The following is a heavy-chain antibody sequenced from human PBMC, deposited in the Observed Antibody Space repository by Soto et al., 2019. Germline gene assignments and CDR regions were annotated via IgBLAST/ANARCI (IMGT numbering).Heavy chain of an antibody. CDR3: ARHVPQLEVAGGMDV. Sequence: SETLSLTCTVSGGSISSSSYYWGWIRQPPGKGLEWIGSIYYSGSTYYNPSLKSRVTISVDTSKNQFSLKLSSVTAADTAVYYCARHVPQLEVAGGMDVWGQGTTVTVSS. V-gene: IGHV4-39*01. CDR1: GGSISSSSYY. CDR2: IYYSGST. J-gene: IGHJ6*02. D-gene: IGHD2-15*01.